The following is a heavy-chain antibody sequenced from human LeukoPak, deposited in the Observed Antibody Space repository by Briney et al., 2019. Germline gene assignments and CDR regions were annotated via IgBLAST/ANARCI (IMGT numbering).Heavy chain of an antibody. J-gene: IGHJ4*02. CDR3: AKGRDSGGYQPFDY. D-gene: IGHD1-26*01. CDR2: IWYDGSNK. Sequence: GGSLRLSCAASGFTFSSYGMHWVRQAPGKGLEWVSVIWYDGSNKYYADSVKGRFTISRDNSKNTLYLQMNSLRAEDTAVYYCAKGRDSGGYQPFDYWGQGTLVTVSS. V-gene: IGHV3-33*06. CDR1: GFTFSSYG.